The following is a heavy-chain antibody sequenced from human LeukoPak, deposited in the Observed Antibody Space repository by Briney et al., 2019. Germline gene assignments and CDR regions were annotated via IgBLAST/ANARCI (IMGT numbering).Heavy chain of an antibody. V-gene: IGHV4-59*01. Sequence: NPSETLSLTCTVSGGSITNYYWSWIRQPPGKGLEWIGYIYYTGSTNYNPSLRSRVTISVDTSKNQLSLKLTSVTPPDTAVYPRKAAAGIPPLYNWFDPWGQGNLVTVSA. CDR2: IYYTGST. CDR3: KAAAGIPPLYNWFDP. J-gene: IGHJ5*02. CDR1: GGSITNYY. D-gene: IGHD6-13*01.